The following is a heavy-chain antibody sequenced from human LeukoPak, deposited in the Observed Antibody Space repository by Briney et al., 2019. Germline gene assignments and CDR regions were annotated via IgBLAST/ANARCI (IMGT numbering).Heavy chain of an antibody. J-gene: IGHJ4*02. Sequence: SETLSLTCTVSGGSISSSSYYLGWIRQPPGKGLEWIGSIYYSGSTYYNPSLKSRVTISVDTSKNQFSLKLSSVTAADTAVYYCARPSKYCSSTSCYYYFDYWGQGTLVTVSS. CDR2: IYYSGST. V-gene: IGHV4-39*01. D-gene: IGHD2-2*01. CDR1: GGSISSSSYY. CDR3: ARPSKYCSSTSCYYYFDY.